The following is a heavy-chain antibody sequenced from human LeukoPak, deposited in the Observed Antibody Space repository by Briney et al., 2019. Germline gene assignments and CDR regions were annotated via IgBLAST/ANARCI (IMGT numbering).Heavy chain of an antibody. CDR3: VRVGDEVAYTRGYLDY. D-gene: IGHD3-16*01. V-gene: IGHV3-53*01. CDR2: IYMGGNT. CDR1: GXTVSSHD. Sequence: GGSLRLSCAASGXTVSSHDMSWVRQAPGKGLEWVSVIYMGGNTFYEDSVKGRFTISRHTSKNTLYLQMNSLRAEDSAVYYCVRVGDEVAYTRGYLDYWGQGTLVTVSS. J-gene: IGHJ4*02.